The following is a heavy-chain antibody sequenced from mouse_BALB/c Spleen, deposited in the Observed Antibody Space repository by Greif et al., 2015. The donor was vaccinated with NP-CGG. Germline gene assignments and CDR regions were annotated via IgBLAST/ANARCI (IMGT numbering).Heavy chain of an antibody. J-gene: IGHJ4*01. CDR2: IYPGDGDT. Sequence: VQLQQSGAELVRPGSSVKISCKASGYAFSSYWMNWVKQRPGQGLEWIGQIYPGDGDTNYNGKFKGKATLTADKSSSTASMQLSSLTSEDSAVYFCARYDYDYYAMDYWGQGTSVTVSS. CDR1: GYAFSSYW. CDR3: ARYDYDYYAMDY. D-gene: IGHD2-4*01. V-gene: IGHV1-80*01.